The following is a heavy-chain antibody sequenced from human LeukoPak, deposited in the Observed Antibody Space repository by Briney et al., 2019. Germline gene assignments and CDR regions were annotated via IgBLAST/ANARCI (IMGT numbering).Heavy chain of an antibody. CDR2: INAGNGNT. CDR1: GYTFTSYA. Sequence: ASVKVSCKASGYTFTSYAMHWVRQAPGQRLEWMGWINAGNGNTKYSQKFQGRVTITRDTSASTAYMELSSLRSEDTAVYYCVRHDSSGYGVNWGQGTLVTVSS. CDR3: VRHDSSGYGVN. J-gene: IGHJ4*02. D-gene: IGHD3-22*01. V-gene: IGHV1-3*01.